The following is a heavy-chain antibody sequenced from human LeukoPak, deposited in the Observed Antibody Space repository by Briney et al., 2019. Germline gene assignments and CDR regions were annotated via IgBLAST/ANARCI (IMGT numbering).Heavy chain of an antibody. Sequence: ASVKVSCKASGYTFTSYGISWVRQAPGQGLEWMGWISAYNGNTNYAQKLQGRVTMTTDTSTSTAYMELRSLRSDDTAVYYCARDQYYDILTGYPDFDYWGQGTLVTVSS. D-gene: IGHD3-9*01. J-gene: IGHJ4*02. CDR2: ISAYNGNT. V-gene: IGHV1-18*01. CDR1: GYTFTSYG. CDR3: ARDQYYDILTGYPDFDY.